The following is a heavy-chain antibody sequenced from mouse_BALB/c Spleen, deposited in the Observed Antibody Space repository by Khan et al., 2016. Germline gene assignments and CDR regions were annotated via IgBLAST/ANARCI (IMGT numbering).Heavy chain of an antibody. Sequence: EVQLQESGPGLVKPSQSLSLTCTVTGYSITSDYAWHWIRQFPGNKLEWMGYISYSGYTSYNPSLKSRVSISRDTSKNLFFLQLNSVTAEDTATYYCARYGYGWYCDVWGAGTTVTVSS. V-gene: IGHV3-2*02. CDR1: GYSITSDYA. D-gene: IGHD2-2*01. CDR2: ISYSGYT. CDR3: ARYGYGWYCDV. J-gene: IGHJ1*01.